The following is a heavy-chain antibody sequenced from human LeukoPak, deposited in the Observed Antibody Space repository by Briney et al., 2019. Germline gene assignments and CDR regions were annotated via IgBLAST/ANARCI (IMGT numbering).Heavy chain of an antibody. CDR2: IKSKTDGGTT. V-gene: IGHV3-15*01. D-gene: IGHD3-22*01. J-gene: IGHJ4*02. CDR3: TTDPYDSSGYYSLVGY. CDR1: GFTFSNAW. Sequence: PGGSLRLSCAASGFTFSNAWMSWVRQAPGKGLEWVGRIKSKTDGGTTDYAAPVKGRFTISSADSKNKLYLQMNSLKTEDTAVYYCTTDPYDSSGYYSLVGYWGQGTLVTVSS.